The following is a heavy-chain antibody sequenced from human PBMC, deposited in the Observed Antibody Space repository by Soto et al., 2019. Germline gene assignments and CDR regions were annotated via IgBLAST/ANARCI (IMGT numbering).Heavy chain of an antibody. CDR1: GYTFTSYG. CDR2: ISAYNGNT. J-gene: IGHJ4*02. Sequence: ASVKVSCKASGYTFTSYGISWVRQAPGQGLEWMGWISAYNGNTNYAQKLQGRVTMTTDTSTSTAYIEPRSLRSDDTAVYYCALPSSYYYDSSGYYYWGQGTLVTVSS. CDR3: ALPSSYYYDSSGYYY. D-gene: IGHD3-22*01. V-gene: IGHV1-18*01.